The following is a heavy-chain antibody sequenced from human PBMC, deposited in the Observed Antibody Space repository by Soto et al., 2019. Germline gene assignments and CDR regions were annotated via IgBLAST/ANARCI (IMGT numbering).Heavy chain of an antibody. CDR2: FDPEDGET. J-gene: IGHJ4*02. CDR3: ATWAYYDFWSGYLFDY. CDR1: GYTLTELS. D-gene: IGHD3-3*01. V-gene: IGHV1-24*01. Sequence: ASVKVSCKVSGYTLTELSMHWVRQAPGKGLEWMGGFDPEDGETIYAQKFQGRVTMTEDTSTDTAYMELSSLRSEDTAVYYCATWAYYDFWSGYLFDYWGQGTLVTVSS.